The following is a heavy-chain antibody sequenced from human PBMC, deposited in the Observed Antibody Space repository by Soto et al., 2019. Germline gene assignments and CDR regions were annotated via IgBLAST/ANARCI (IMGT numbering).Heavy chain of an antibody. CDR2: IWYDGNYK. D-gene: IGHD6-13*01. J-gene: IGHJ5*02. Sequence: QVQLVESGGGVVQPGRSLRLSCAASGFTFSDYGMHWVRQAPGKGLEWLAVIWYDGNYKYYADSVKGRITVSRDNSKNTLYLQIKTLRVEDTAVYYWARPVRAADGGNWFDTWGQGTLVTVSS. V-gene: IGHV3-33*01. CDR1: GFTFSDYG. CDR3: ARPVRAADGGNWFDT.